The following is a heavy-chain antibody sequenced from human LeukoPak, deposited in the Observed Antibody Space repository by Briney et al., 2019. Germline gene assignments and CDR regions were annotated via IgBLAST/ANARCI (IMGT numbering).Heavy chain of an antibody. Sequence: AGGSLRLSCGASGFTFSSYAMHWVRQAPGKGLEYVSAISSNGGSTYYADSVKGRFTISRDNSKNTLYLQMSSLRVEDTAVYYCVKDVRYCSGGSCGPDAFDIWGQGTMVTVSS. CDR3: VKDVRYCSGGSCGPDAFDI. CDR2: ISSNGGST. J-gene: IGHJ3*02. CDR1: GFTFSSYA. V-gene: IGHV3-64D*09. D-gene: IGHD2-15*01.